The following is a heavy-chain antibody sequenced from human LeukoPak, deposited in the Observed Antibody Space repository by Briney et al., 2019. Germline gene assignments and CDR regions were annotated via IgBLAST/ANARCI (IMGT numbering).Heavy chain of an antibody. D-gene: IGHD3-10*01. Sequence: GGSLRLSCAASAFTFSDYYMSWIRQAPGKGLEWVSYISSSGGTIYYADFVRGRFTISRDNAKNSLYLQMNSLRAEDTAVYYCARTYYYGSGSRRSAFDIWGQGTMVTVSS. CDR3: ARTYYYGSGSRRSAFDI. J-gene: IGHJ3*02. V-gene: IGHV3-11*01. CDR2: ISSSGGTI. CDR1: AFTFSDYY.